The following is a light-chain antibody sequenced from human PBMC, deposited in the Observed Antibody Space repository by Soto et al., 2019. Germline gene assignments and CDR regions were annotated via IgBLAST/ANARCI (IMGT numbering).Light chain of an antibody. CDR2: DAS. Sequence: EIVLTQSPATLSLSPGERATLSCRASQSVGSYLAWHQQKPGQAPRLLIYDASNRATGIPARFSGSGSGTDFTLTISSLEPEDFAVYYCQQRSNWPPLIFGGGTKVDIK. CDR3: QQRSNWPPLI. V-gene: IGKV3-11*01. CDR1: QSVGSY. J-gene: IGKJ4*01.